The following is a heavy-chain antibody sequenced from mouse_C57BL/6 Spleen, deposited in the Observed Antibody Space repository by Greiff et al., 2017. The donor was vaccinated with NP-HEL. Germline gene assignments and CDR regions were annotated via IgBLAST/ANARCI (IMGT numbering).Heavy chain of an antibody. CDR1: GYTFTSYW. CDR2: IDPSDSYT. V-gene: IGHV1-50*01. CDR3: AREDY. Sequence: QVQLQQPGAELVKPGASVKLSCKASGYTFTSYWMQWVKQRPGQGLEWIGEIDPSDSYTNYNQKFKGKATLTVDTSSSTAYMQLSSPTSEDSAVYYCAREDYWGQGTSVTVSS. J-gene: IGHJ4*01.